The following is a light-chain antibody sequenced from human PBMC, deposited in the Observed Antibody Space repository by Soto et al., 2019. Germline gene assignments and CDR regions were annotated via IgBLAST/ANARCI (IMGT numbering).Light chain of an antibody. Sequence: EIVLTQSPGTLSVSAGERATLSCRASQSVSSTYLAWYQQNPGQAPRLLIYGESNRATGIPDKFSGSGSGADLTLTISRLEPEDFAVYYCQKYGTSPRTCGQGTKVEIK. V-gene: IGKV3-20*01. J-gene: IGKJ1*01. CDR2: GES. CDR1: QSVSSTY. CDR3: QKYGTSPRT.